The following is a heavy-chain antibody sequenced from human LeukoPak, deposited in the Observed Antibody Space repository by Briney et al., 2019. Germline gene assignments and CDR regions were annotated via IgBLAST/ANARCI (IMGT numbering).Heavy chain of an antibody. CDR2: TYYRSKWST. CDR3: VRGESATRGD. CDR1: GDSVSTNVAA. J-gene: IGHJ3*01. V-gene: IGHV6-1*01. D-gene: IGHD3-16*01. Sequence: SQTLSLTSAISGDSVSTNVAAWSWIRQSPPRGLEWLGRTYYRSKWSTDYAVSVKSRITINADTSKNQFSLQLISVTPEDTAVYYCVRGESATRGDWGQGTMVTVSS.